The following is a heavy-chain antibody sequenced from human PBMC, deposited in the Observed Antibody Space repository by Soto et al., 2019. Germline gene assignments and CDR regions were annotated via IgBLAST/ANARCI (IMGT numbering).Heavy chain of an antibody. CDR1: GFTFSNYV. J-gene: IGHJ4*02. CDR3: AKRPRALLTFDY. CDR2: ISDSGGTS. Sequence: EVQLVDSGGGLVQPGGSLRLSCAASGFTFSNYVMSWVRQAPGKGLEWVSSISDSGGTSYYADSVKARFTISRDNSKNTLYLQMNSLRAEDTAIYYCAKRPRALLTFDYWGQGTLVTVSS. D-gene: IGHD1-26*01. V-gene: IGHV3-23*04.